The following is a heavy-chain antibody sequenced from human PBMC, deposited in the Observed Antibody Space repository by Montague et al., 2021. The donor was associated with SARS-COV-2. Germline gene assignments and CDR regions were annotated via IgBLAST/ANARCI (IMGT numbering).Heavy chain of an antibody. J-gene: IGHJ4*02. Sequence: SLRLSCAASGFTFSSYAMHWVRQAPGKGLEWVAVISYDGSNKYYADSVKGRFTISRDNSKNTLYLQMNSLRAEDTAVYCCARDREFSLVRGVIFDYWGQGPLVTVSS. D-gene: IGHD3-10*01. CDR1: GFTFSSYA. V-gene: IGHV3-30-3*01. CDR3: ARDREFSLVRGVIFDY. CDR2: ISYDGSNK.